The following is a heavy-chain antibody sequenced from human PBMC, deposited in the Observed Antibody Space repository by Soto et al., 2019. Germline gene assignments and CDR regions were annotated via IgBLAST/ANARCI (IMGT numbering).Heavy chain of an antibody. CDR3: ARQVRYSSGWYVAWYYYYGMDV. D-gene: IGHD6-19*01. V-gene: IGHV4-59*08. Sequence: PSETLSLTCSVSGGSITSHFWNWIRQPPGKGLEWIAYFKYGGSPSYNPSLQSRVTVSSDTLRDQFSLKLGSVTAADTAVYYCARQVRYSSGWYVAWYYYYGMDVWGQGTTVTVSS. J-gene: IGHJ6*02. CDR1: GGSITSHF. CDR2: FKYGGSP.